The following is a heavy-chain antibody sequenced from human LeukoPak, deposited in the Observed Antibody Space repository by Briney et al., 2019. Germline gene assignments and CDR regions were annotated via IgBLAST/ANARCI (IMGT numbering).Heavy chain of an antibody. Sequence: ASVKVSCKTSGYTFTSYGISWVRQAPGQGLEWMGWISPYNGNTNHAQKFQGRVTMTTDTSTSTAYMELRSLRSDDTAVYYCARLGLGYGYNYMDVWGKGTTVTVSS. CDR1: GYTFTSYG. CDR2: ISPYNGNT. CDR3: ARLGLGYGYNYMDV. J-gene: IGHJ6*03. D-gene: IGHD3-16*01. V-gene: IGHV1-18*01.